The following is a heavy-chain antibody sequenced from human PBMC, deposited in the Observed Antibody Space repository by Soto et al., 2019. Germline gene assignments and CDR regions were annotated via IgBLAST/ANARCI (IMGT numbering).Heavy chain of an antibody. J-gene: IGHJ4*02. D-gene: IGHD2-8*01. CDR2: IYYSGST. CDR3: ARAIVLMVYGFDY. Sequence: PSETLSLTCTVSGGSISSGSYYWSWIRQHPGKGLEWIGYIYYSGSTYYNPSLKSRVTISVDTSKNQFSLKLSPVTAADTAVYYSARAIVLMVYGFDYWGQGTLVTVSS. V-gene: IGHV4-31*03. CDR1: GGSISSGSYY.